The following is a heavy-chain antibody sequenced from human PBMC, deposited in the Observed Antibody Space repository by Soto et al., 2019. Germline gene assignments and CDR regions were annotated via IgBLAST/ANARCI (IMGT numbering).Heavy chain of an antibody. V-gene: IGHV3-30-3*01. CDR3: ARDNPPTVTTPFQH. CDR2: ISYDGSNK. Sequence: GGSLRLSCTGSGFTFSSYAMHWVRQAPGKGLEWVAVISYDGSNKYYADSVKGRFTISRDNSKNTLYLQMNSLRAEDTAVYYCARDNPPTVTTPFQHWGQGTLVTVSS. D-gene: IGHD4-17*01. J-gene: IGHJ1*01. CDR1: GFTFSSYA.